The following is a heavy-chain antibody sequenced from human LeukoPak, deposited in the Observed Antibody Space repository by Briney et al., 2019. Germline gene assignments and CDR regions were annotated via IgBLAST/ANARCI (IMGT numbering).Heavy chain of an antibody. CDR2: ISSSSSYI. D-gene: IGHD4-17*01. V-gene: IGHV3-21*01. J-gene: IGHJ3*02. CDR3: ARDSGYGDYPDAFDI. CDR1: GFTFSSYS. Sequence: GGSLRLSCAVSGFTFSSYSMNWVRQAPGKGLEWVSSISSSSSYIYYADSVKGRFTISRDNAKNSLYLQMNSLRAEDTAVYYCARDSGYGDYPDAFDIWGQGTMVTVSS.